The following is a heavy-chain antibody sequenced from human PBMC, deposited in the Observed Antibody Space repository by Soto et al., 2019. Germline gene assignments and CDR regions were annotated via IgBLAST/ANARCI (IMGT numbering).Heavy chain of an antibody. J-gene: IGHJ6*02. Sequence: GESLKISCKGSGYRFTSYWITWVRQMPGKGLEWMGRIDPSDSYTNHSPSFQGHVTISVDKSINTAYLQWSSLKASDTAMYYCARRDSAWTDYYGLDVWGQGTTVTVSS. CDR2: IDPSDSYT. CDR1: GYRFTSYW. V-gene: IGHV5-10-1*01. CDR3: ARRDSAWTDYYGLDV. D-gene: IGHD4-4*01.